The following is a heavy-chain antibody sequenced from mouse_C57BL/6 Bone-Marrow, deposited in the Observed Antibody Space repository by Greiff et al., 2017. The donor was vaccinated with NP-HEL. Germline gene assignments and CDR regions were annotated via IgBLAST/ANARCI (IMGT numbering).Heavy chain of an antibody. CDR1: GFTFSSYG. D-gene: IGHD2-12*01. CDR3: ASRLRRRGFAY. Sequence: DVKLVESGGDLVKPGGSLKLSCAASGFTFSSYGMSWVRQTPDKRLEWVATISSGGSYTYYPDSVKGRFTISRDNAKNTLYLQMSSLKSEDTAMYYCASRLRRRGFAYWGQGTLVTVSA. J-gene: IGHJ3*01. V-gene: IGHV5-6*02. CDR2: ISSGGSYT.